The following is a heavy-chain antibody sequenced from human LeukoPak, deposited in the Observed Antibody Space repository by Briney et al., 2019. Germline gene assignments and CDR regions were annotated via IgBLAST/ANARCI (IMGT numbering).Heavy chain of an antibody. D-gene: IGHD5-18*01. J-gene: IGHJ4*02. CDR1: GFAFSDYY. CDR3: ARGVSRYSRGSRFDY. V-gene: IGHV3-11*01. CDR2: ISSSGTTI. Sequence: PGGSLRLSCAASGFAFSDYYMSWIRQAPGKGLEWVSYISSSGTTIYYADSVRGRFTISRDNAKNSVYLQMSSLRAEDTAVYYCARGVSRYSRGSRFDYWGQGTLVTVSS.